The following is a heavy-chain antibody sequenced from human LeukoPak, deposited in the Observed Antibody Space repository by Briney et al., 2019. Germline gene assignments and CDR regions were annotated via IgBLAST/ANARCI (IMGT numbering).Heavy chain of an antibody. D-gene: IGHD3-22*01. Sequence: SETLSLTCAVYGGSFSGYYWSWIRQPPGKGLEWIGKINHSGSTNYTPSLKIRVTISVDTSKTQFSLKLSSVTAADTAVYYCACSTKGWLNWFDPWGQGTLVTVSS. CDR3: ACSTKGWLNWFDP. CDR2: INHSGST. J-gene: IGHJ5*02. V-gene: IGHV4-34*01. CDR1: GGSFSGYY.